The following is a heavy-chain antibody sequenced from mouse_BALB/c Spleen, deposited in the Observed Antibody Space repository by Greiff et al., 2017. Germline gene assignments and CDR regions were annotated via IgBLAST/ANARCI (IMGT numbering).Heavy chain of an antibody. CDR3: AREAPFAY. V-gene: IGHV5-4*02. CDR1: GFTFSDYY. J-gene: IGHJ3*01. CDR2: ISDGGSYT. Sequence: DVHLVESGGGLVKPGGSLKLSCAASGFTFSDYYMYWVRQTPEKRLEWVATISDGGSYTYYPDSVKGRFTISRDNAKNNLYLQMSSLKSEDTAMYYCAREAPFAYWGQGTLVTVSA.